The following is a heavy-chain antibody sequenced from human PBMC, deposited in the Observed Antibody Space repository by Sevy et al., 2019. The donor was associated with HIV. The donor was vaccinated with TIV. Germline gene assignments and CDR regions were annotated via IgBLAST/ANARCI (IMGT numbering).Heavy chain of an antibody. CDR1: GDSISSYY. Sequence: SETLSLICSVSGDSISSYYWSWIRQPPGKGLEWIGYLFYSGGTAYNPSLKSRITISADMSKNQFSLKVTSVIAADTARYYCASVSPYFYYGSDVWGQGTTVTVSS. V-gene: IGHV4-59*01. CDR3: ASVSPYFYYGSDV. J-gene: IGHJ6*02. CDR2: LFYSGGT.